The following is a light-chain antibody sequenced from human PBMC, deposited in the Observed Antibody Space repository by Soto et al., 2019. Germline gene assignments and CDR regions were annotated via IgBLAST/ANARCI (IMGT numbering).Light chain of an antibody. V-gene: IGKV1-6*01. CDR1: QGIRND. CDR2: AAS. Sequence: AIQMTQSPSSLSASVGDRVTITCRASQGIRNDLGWYQQKPGNAPKLLIYAASSLPSAVPSRFSGSGSGTDFTLTISSLQPEDFAMYYCLQYGNSPLTFGGGTKLEIK. CDR3: LQYGNSPLT. J-gene: IGKJ4*01.